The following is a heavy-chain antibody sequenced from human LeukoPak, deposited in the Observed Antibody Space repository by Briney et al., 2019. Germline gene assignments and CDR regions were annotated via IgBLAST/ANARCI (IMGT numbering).Heavy chain of an antibody. D-gene: IGHD6-13*01. Sequence: TGGSLRLSCAASGFTFSSYPMHWVRQAPGKGLEWVSYISTSSDIAYYADSVKGRFTISRDNAKNSVYLQMDSLRVDDTAVYYCARTHYSSTWYYFDYWGQGTPVSVSS. CDR1: GFTFSSYP. CDR3: ARTHYSSTWYYFDY. J-gene: IGHJ4*02. V-gene: IGHV3-48*01. CDR2: ISTSSDIA.